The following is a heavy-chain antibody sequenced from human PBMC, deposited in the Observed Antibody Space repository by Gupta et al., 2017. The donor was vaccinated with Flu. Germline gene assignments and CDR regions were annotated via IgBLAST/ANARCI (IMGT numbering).Heavy chain of an antibody. V-gene: IGHV1-3*01. CDR1: GYTFTSYA. CDR3: ARGGEIFAGYYYGMDV. J-gene: IGHJ6*02. CDR2: INAGNGNT. Sequence: QVQLVQSGAEVKKPGASVKVSCKASGYTFTSYAMHWVRQAPGQRLEWMGWINAGNGNTKYSQKFQGRVTITRDTSASTAYMELSSLRSEDTAVYYCARGGEIFAGYYYGMDVWGQGTTVTVSS. D-gene: IGHD3-3*01.